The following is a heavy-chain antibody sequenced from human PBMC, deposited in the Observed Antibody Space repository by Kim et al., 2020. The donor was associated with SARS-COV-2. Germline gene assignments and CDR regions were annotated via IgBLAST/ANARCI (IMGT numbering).Heavy chain of an antibody. Sequence: YADSGKGRFTISRDNAKSTLYLQMNSLRAEDTAVYYCASLRYTGTYYYFDYWGQGTLVTVSS. V-gene: IGHV3-74*01. CDR3: ASLRYTGTYYYFDY. D-gene: IGHD1-26*01. J-gene: IGHJ4*02.